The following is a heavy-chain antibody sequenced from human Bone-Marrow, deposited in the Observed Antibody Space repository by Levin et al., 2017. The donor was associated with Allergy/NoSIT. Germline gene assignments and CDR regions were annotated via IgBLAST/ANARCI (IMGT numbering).Heavy chain of an antibody. CDR2: ISATARTT. CDR1: GFTFKDFA. J-gene: IGHJ1*01. V-gene: IGHV3-23*01. CDR3: ARDRVCSYTGCSGPFQH. D-gene: IGHD2-2*01. Sequence: ETLSLTCAASGFTFKDFAMSWVRQAPGKGLEWVSAISATARTTYYADSVKGRFTISRDNSKNTLSLQMNSLRTDDTAVYYCARDRVCSYTGCSGPFQHWGQGTVITVSS.